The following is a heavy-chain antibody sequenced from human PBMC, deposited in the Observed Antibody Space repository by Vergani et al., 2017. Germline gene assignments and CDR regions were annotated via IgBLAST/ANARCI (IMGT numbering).Heavy chain of an antibody. D-gene: IGHD5-18*01. CDR3: ARHLRGYSYGVFDY. Sequence: QLQLQESGPGLVKPSETLSLICDVFDSISTGDYWGWTRKSPEKGLEWIGSLYASGSTYYSPSLKSRVAISIDTSKNHFALGLSSVTAADTAVYYCARHLRGYSYGVFDYWGQGREVTVSS. CDR1: DSISTGDY. V-gene: IGHV4-38-2*01. J-gene: IGHJ4*02. CDR2: LYASGST.